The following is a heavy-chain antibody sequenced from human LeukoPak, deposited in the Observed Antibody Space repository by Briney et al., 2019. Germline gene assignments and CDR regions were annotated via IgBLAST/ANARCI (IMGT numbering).Heavy chain of an antibody. CDR1: GGSISSGGYS. CDR3: ARSPLRWFDY. J-gene: IGHJ4*02. CDR2: IYHSGST. D-gene: IGHD4-23*01. Sequence: SQTLSHTCAVSGGSISSGGYSWSWIRQPPGKGLEWIGYIYHSGSTYYNPSLKSRVTVSVDRSKNQFSLKLSSVTAADTAVYYCARSPLRWFDYWGQGTLVTVSS. V-gene: IGHV4-30-2*02.